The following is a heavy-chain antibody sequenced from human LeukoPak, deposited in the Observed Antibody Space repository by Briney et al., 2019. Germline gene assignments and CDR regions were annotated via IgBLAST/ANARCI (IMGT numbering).Heavy chain of an antibody. D-gene: IGHD6-13*01. CDR1: GGSFSGYY. J-gene: IGHJ4*02. CDR3: ARDRYSSSRANFDY. V-gene: IGHV4-34*01. CDR2: INHSGST. Sequence: PSETLPLTCAVYGGSFSGYYWSWIRQPPGKGLEWIGEINHSGSTNYNPSLKSRVTISVDTSKNQFSLKLSSVTAADTAVYYCARDRYSSSRANFDYWGQGTLVTVSS.